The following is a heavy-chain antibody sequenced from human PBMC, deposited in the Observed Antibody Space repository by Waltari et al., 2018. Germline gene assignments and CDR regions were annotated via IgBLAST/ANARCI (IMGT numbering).Heavy chain of an antibody. CDR1: GFNFDNHA. V-gene: IGHV3-9*01. D-gene: IGHD6-25*01. J-gene: IGHJ5*01. CDR2: ISWDSVGI. Sequence: EVQLVESGGGLVQPGRSLRLSCAVSGFNFDNHAMHWVRQAQGKGLEWVAGISWDSVGIDYADSVKGRFTISRDNANNVLHLQMNSLRPEDTALYFCARDATHGGDSGWAGWCDSWGQGTPVTVSS. CDR3: ARDATHGGDSGWAGWCDS.